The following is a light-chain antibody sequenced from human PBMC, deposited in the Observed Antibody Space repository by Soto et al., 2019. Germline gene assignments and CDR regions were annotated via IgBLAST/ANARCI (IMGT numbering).Light chain of an antibody. V-gene: IGLV2-14*01. CDR1: RSDIGGYKY. CDR2: DVT. J-gene: IGLJ1*01. CDR3: SSYTSTSTL. Sequence: QSALTQPASVSGSPGQSVTISCTGPRSDIGGYKYVSWYQLHPGTAPKLVIYDVTNRPSGVSNRFSGSKSGNTASLTISGLQAEDEADYFCSSYTSTSTLFGTGTKVTVL.